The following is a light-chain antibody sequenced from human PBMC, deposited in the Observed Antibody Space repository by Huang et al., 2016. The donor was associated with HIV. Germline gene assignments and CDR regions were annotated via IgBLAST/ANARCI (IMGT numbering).Light chain of an antibody. J-gene: IGKJ1*01. CDR2: CGS. V-gene: IGKV4-1*01. CDR1: QSVYASSTSKNY. CDR3: QQYYSSPQT. Sequence: DIIMSQSPDSLTVSLGERATLNCRSSQSVYASSTSKNYMAWFQQKPGQPPRLLLFCGSSREVGVPDRFSGSGSGTHFTLTIANLQPEDAAIYYCQQYYSSPQTFGQGTRV.